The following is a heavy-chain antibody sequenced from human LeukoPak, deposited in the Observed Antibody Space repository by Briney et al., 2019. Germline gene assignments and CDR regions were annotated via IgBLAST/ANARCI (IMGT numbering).Heavy chain of an antibody. J-gene: IGHJ6*04. CDR2: ISAYNGNT. D-gene: IGHD2-2*01. Sequence: ASVKVSCKASGYTFTSYGISWVRQAPGQGLEWTGWISAYNGNTNYAQKLQGRVTMTTDTSTSTAYMELRSLRSDDTAVYYCASHYCSSTSCYADYGMDVWGKGTTVTVSS. CDR3: ASHYCSSTSCYADYGMDV. V-gene: IGHV1-18*04. CDR1: GYTFTSYG.